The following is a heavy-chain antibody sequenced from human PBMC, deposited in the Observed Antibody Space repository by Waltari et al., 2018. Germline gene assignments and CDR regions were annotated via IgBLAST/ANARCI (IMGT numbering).Heavy chain of an antibody. D-gene: IGHD6-6*01. J-gene: IGHJ4*02. CDR2: ISSRLNTI. V-gene: IGHV3-48*03. CDR3: ATRYGSSSMDY. CDR1: GFTFSNYE. Sequence: VVQTGGSLRLSCSASGFTFSNYEMNWVRQAPGKGLEWIASISSRLNTIYYADSVKGRFTISRDNAKNSLHLQMNSLRAEDTAVYYCATRYGSSSMDYWGQGTLVTVSS.